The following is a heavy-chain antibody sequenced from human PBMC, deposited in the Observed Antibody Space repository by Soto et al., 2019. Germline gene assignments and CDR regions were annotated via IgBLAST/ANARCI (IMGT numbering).Heavy chain of an antibody. J-gene: IGHJ6*02. CDR1: GDSISSGGFY. Sequence: PXETLSLTFTVSGDSISSGGFYWSWIRQHSGKGLEWIGYVYFSGSTYYNPSLKSRVTILLDTSKNQFSLKLSSVTAADTAVYYCARFIVIVPGGGGMDVWGQGTTVTVPS. CDR2: VYFSGST. D-gene: IGHD2-2*01. V-gene: IGHV4-31*03. CDR3: ARFIVIVPGGGGMDV.